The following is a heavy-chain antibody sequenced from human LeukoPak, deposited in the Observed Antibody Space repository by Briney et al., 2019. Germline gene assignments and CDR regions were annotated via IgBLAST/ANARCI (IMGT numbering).Heavy chain of an antibody. J-gene: IGHJ4*02. CDR2: INPSGGST. V-gene: IGHV1-46*01. Sequence: ASVTVSCTASGYTFTSYYMHWVRQAPGQGLEWMGIINPSGGSTSYAQKFQGRVTMTRDTSTSTVYMELSSLRSEDTAVYYCARDILKTAVAGTALFYYWGQGTLVTVSS. D-gene: IGHD6-19*01. CDR1: GYTFTSYY. CDR3: ARDILKTAVAGTALFYY.